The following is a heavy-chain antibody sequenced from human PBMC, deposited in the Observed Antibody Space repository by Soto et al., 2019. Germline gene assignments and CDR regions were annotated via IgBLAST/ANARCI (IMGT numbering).Heavy chain of an antibody. Sequence: GGSLRLSCAASGFTFSAYAMTWVRQAPGKGLEWVSVISGSAGATYYADSVKGRFTISRDNSKNTLYLQMNSLRAEDTAVYYCARQDYSTTWYLNYWGQGTLVTAPQ. V-gene: IGHV3-23*01. CDR2: ISGSAGAT. J-gene: IGHJ4*02. D-gene: IGHD6-13*01. CDR1: GFTFSAYA. CDR3: ARQDYSTTWYLNY.